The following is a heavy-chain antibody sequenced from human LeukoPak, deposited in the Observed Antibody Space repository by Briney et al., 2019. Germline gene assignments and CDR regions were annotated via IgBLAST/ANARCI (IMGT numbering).Heavy chain of an antibody. CDR2: IYYSGST. CDR3: ARMVGALWDVFDI. V-gene: IGHV4-59*01. D-gene: IGHD1-26*01. Sequence: SETLSLTCTVSGDSISSYYWSWIRQPPGKGLEWIGYIYYSGSTNYNPSLKSRVTISVDTSKNQFSLKLSSVTAADTAVYYCARMVGALWDVFDIWGQGTMVTVSS. CDR1: GDSISSYY. J-gene: IGHJ3*02.